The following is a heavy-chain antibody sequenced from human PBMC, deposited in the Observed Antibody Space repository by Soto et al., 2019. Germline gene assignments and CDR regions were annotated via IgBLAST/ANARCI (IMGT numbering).Heavy chain of an antibody. Sequence: PSETLSLTCTVSGGSISSGGYYWSWIRQHPGKGLEWIGYIYYSGSTYYNPSLKSRVTISVDTSKNQFSLKLSSVTAADTAVYYCARERGIVATIPQIKPYYYMDVWGKGTTVTVSS. J-gene: IGHJ6*03. CDR3: ARERGIVATIPQIKPYYYMDV. CDR2: IYYSGST. CDR1: GGSISSGGYY. D-gene: IGHD5-12*01. V-gene: IGHV4-31*03.